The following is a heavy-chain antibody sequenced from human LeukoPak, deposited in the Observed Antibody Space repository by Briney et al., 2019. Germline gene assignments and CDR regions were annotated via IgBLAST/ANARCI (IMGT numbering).Heavy chain of an antibody. CDR1: GGSISSGGYY. J-gene: IGHJ4*02. Sequence: SQTLSLTCTVSGGSISSGGYYWSWIRQHPGKGLEWIGYIYYSGSTYYNPSLKSRVTISVDTSKNQFSLKLSSVTAADTAVYYCARDDGAAGPVGDWGQGTLVTVSS. CDR2: IYYSGST. D-gene: IGHD6-13*01. CDR3: ARDDGAAGPVGD. V-gene: IGHV4-31*03.